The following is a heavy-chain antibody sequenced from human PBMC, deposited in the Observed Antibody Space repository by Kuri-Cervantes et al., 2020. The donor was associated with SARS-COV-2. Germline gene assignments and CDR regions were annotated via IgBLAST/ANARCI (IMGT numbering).Heavy chain of an antibody. D-gene: IGHD6-19*01. V-gene: IGHV4-38-2*01. CDR1: GYSISSGYY. J-gene: IGHJ4*02. CDR2: IYHSGST. CDR3: ARHPHAVAGPIDY. Sequence: LRLSCAVSGYSISSGYYWGWIRQPPGKGLEWIGSIYHSGSTYYNPSLKSRVTISVDTSKNQFSLKLSSVTAADTAVYYCARHPHAVAGPIDYWGQGTLVTVSS.